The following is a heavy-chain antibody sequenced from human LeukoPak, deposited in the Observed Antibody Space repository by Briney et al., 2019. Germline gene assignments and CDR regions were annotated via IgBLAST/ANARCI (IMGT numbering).Heavy chain of an antibody. Sequence: ASVKVSCKASGYTFTGYYMHWVRQAPGQGLEWMGWINPNSGGTNYAQKFQGRVTMTRDTSISTAYMELSRLRSDDTAVYYCARGDRTSMIVVWLYNYWGQGTLVTVSS. CDR2: INPNSGGT. D-gene: IGHD3-22*01. CDR3: ARGDRTSMIVVWLYNY. CDR1: GYTFTGYY. J-gene: IGHJ4*02. V-gene: IGHV1-2*02.